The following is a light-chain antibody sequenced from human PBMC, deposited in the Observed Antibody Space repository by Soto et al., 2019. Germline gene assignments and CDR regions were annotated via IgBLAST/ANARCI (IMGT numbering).Light chain of an antibody. J-gene: IGKJ5*01. CDR2: AAS. Sequence: DIQLTQPPSPLSASVGDRVAITXXASQSISTYLNWYQQKPGKAPKVLIYAASNLQSGVPPRFSGSGSGTDFTLTISSLQPEDVATYFCQQSYRTPITFGQGTRLEIK. CDR1: QSISTY. V-gene: IGKV1-39*01. CDR3: QQSYRTPIT.